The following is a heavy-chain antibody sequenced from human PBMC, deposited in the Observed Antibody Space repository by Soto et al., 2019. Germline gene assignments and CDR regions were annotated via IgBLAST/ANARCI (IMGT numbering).Heavy chain of an antibody. D-gene: IGHD5-18*01. Sequence: LRLSCAASGFTFSTYAISWVRQAPGKGLEWVSTIDNSGGITYYADSVKGRFTISRDNSKNTLYLQMNSLRAEDTAVYYCAKGGYNYGFLFDCWGQGTLVTVSS. CDR1: GFTFSTYA. CDR3: AKGGYNYGFLFDC. J-gene: IGHJ4*02. V-gene: IGHV3-23*05. CDR2: IDNSGGIT.